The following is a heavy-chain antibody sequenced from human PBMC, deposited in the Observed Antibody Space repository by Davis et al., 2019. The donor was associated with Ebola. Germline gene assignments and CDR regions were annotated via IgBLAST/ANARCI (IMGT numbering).Heavy chain of an antibody. Sequence: AASVKVSCKASGGTFSSYAISWVRQAPGQGLEWMGRIIPILGIANYAQKFQGRVTITADKSTSTAYMELSSLRSEDTAVYYCARASSIAARHYYYGMDVWGQGTTVTVSS. CDR2: IIPILGIA. CDR1: GGTFSSYA. CDR3: ARASSIAARHYYYGMDV. V-gene: IGHV1-69*04. J-gene: IGHJ6*02. D-gene: IGHD6-6*01.